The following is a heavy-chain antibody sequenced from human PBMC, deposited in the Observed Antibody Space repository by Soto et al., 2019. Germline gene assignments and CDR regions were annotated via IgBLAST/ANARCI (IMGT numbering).Heavy chain of an antibody. J-gene: IGHJ4*02. CDR3: VQGASTAHQPLDS. V-gene: IGHV3-30*03. CDR2: ISGDGNGK. D-gene: IGHD1-26*01. Sequence: QVQLVESGGGVVQPGRSLRLSCAASGFIFRNFGMHWVRRAPGKGLEWVATISGDGNGKYYPDSMKGRFTISRDNFNNTLYLQLNSLRPEDTAVYHCVQGASTAHQPLDSWGQGVLVTVSS. CDR1: GFIFRNFG.